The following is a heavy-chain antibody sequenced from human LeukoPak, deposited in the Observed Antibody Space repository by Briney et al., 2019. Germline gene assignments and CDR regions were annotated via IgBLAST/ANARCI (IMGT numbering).Heavy chain of an antibody. J-gene: IGHJ5*02. V-gene: IGHV1-69*04. Sequence: GGSVKGSCKGSGGTLSSYAISWGGPGPGQGLEWMGRIIPILGIANYAQKFQGRVTITADKSTSTAYMELSSLRSEDTAVYYCARGDTYLQAWGQGTLVTVSS. CDR1: GGTLSSYA. CDR3: ARGDTYLQA. D-gene: IGHD5-18*01. CDR2: IIPILGIA.